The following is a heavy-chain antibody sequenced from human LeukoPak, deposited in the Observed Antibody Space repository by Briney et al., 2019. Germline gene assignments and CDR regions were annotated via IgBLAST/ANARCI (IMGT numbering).Heavy chain of an antibody. Sequence: PSETLSLTCTVSGGSISSGGYYWSWIRQHPGKGLEWIGYIYYSGSTYYNPSPKSRVTISVDTSKNQFSLKLSSVTAADTAVYYCARGSERQQLVLYDYWGQGTLVTVSS. D-gene: IGHD6-13*01. CDR3: ARGSERQQLVLYDY. V-gene: IGHV4-31*03. CDR1: GGSISSGGYY. CDR2: IYYSGST. J-gene: IGHJ4*02.